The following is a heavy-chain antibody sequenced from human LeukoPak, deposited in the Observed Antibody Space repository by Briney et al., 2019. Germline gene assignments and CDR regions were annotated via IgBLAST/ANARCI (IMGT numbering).Heavy chain of an antibody. CDR3: AKDLSLRSSGYAP. D-gene: IGHD3-22*01. J-gene: IGHJ5*02. Sequence: PGGSLRLSCAASGFTFSSYGMHWVRQAPGKGLERVAAISYDGSNKYYADSVKGRFTISRDNSKNTLYLQVNSLRAEDTAVYYCAKDLSLRSSGYAPWGQGTLVTVSS. CDR1: GFTFSSYG. V-gene: IGHV3-30*18. CDR2: ISYDGSNK.